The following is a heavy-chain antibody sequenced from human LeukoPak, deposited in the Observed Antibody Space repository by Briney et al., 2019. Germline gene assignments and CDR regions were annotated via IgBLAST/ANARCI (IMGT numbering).Heavy chain of an antibody. CDR1: GYTLTGYY. D-gene: IGHD3-22*01. Sequence: GASVKGSCEASGYTLTGYYMLGVGQAPGQGLEWVGWINPNRGGTNYAQNFQGRVTMTRDTSISTAYMELSRLRSDDTAVYYCARDPKLWHSSDVWFDPWGQGTLVTVSS. CDR2: INPNRGGT. V-gene: IGHV1-2*02. J-gene: IGHJ5*02. CDR3: ARDPKLWHSSDVWFDP.